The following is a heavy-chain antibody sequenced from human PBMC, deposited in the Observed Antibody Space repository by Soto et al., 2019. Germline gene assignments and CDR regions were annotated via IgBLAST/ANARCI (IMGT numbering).Heavy chain of an antibody. Sequence: QVQLQESGPGLVKPSETLSLTCTVSGGSINSYYWNWIRQPPGKGLEFIGYVHYSGSTNYNPSLRSRLTISLDTSKNQFSLKLNSVTAADTAVYYCARGYSSRWFRVDYWGQGILVTVSS. D-gene: IGHD6-13*01. CDR1: GGSINSYY. J-gene: IGHJ4*02. V-gene: IGHV4-59*01. CDR3: ARGYSSRWFRVDY. CDR2: VHYSGST.